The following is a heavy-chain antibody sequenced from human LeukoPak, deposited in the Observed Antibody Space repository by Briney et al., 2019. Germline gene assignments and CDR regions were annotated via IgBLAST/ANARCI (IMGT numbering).Heavy chain of an antibody. CDR3: ARSRSGSGRPYFWFDP. CDR1: GDSINSNTYY. D-gene: IGHD3-10*01. V-gene: IGHV4-39*01. CDR2: IYYSGST. Sequence: SETLSLTCTVSGDSINSNTYYWGWIRQPPGKGLEWIANIYYSGSTYYNPSLKSRVTISVDTSKNQFSLKLSSATAADTAVYYCARSRSGSGRPYFWFDPWGQGTLVTVSS. J-gene: IGHJ5*02.